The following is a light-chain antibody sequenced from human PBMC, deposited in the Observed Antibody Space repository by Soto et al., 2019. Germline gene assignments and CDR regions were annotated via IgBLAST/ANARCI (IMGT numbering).Light chain of an antibody. J-gene: IGLJ3*02. CDR3: AAYTTSSTLV. CDR1: SADVGAYDY. Sequence: QSALTQPASVSGSPGQSITISFAGTSADVGAYDYVSWYQHHPGKVPKLMIYDVSDRPSGVSTRFSGSKSANMASLTISGLQADDEADYYCAAYTTSSTLVFGGGTKLTVL. V-gene: IGLV2-14*03. CDR2: DVS.